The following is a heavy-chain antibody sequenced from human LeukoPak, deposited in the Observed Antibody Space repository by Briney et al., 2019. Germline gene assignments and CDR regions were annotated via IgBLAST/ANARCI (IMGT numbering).Heavy chain of an antibody. CDR3: ATFSFGRNWFDP. Sequence: PSETLSLTCTVSGGSISNYYWNWIRQPPGKGPEWIAYISYLGTTNYNPSLKSRVTISEDTSKNQFSLKLSSVTAADTAVYYCATFSFGRNWFDPWGQGTLVTVSS. D-gene: IGHD5-18*01. CDR2: ISYLGTT. CDR1: GGSISNYY. J-gene: IGHJ5*02. V-gene: IGHV4-59*08.